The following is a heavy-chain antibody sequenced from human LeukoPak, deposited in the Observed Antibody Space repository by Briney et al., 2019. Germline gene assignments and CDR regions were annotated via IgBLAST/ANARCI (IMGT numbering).Heavy chain of an antibody. Sequence: PSETLSLTCTVSGGSISSYYWSWIRQPAGKGLEWIGRIYTSGSTNYNPSLKSRVTMSVDTSKNQFSLKLSSVTAADTAVYYCARVRYYDSSGYYGGYFDYWGQGTLVTVSS. CDR1: GGSISSYY. J-gene: IGHJ4*02. CDR2: IYTSGST. D-gene: IGHD3-22*01. CDR3: ARVRYYDSSGYYGGYFDY. V-gene: IGHV4-4*07.